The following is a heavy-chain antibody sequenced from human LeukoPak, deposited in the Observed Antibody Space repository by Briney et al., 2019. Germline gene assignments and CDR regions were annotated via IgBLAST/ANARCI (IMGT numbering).Heavy chain of an antibody. CDR2: ISYRSSDI. J-gene: IGHJ6*03. V-gene: IGHV3-21*01. D-gene: IGHD6-13*01. CDR3: ARVHSSSWYSGYLYMDV. CDR1: EFTLSSYN. Sequence: GGSLRLSCAASEFTLSSYNMKWVRQAPGKGLEGFPSISYRSSDIEYADSVKGRFTISRDNAKQLLYLQMSSLRAEDTAVYYCARVHSSSWYSGYLYMDVWAKGPRSPSP.